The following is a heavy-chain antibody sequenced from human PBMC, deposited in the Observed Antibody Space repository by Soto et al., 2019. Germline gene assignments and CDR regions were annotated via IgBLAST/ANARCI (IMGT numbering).Heavy chain of an antibody. D-gene: IGHD4-17*01. V-gene: IGHV3-21*01. CDR2: ISTGSSYR. CDR1: GFSFSSYS. Sequence: PGRSLRVSCAAAGFSFSSYSINWVRQAPGKGLEWVSSISTGSSYRYYADSVKGRFTISRDNAKNSLYLQMNSLRAEDTAVYYCARDPSDYGGNPYYYYGMDVWGQGTTVTGSS. CDR3: ARDPSDYGGNPYYYYGMDV. J-gene: IGHJ6*02.